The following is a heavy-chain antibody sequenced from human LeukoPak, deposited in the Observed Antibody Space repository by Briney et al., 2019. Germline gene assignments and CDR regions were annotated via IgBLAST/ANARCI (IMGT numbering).Heavy chain of an antibody. Sequence: GASVKVSCKASGYTFTGYYMHWVRQAPGQGLDWMGWINPNSGGTNYAQKFQGRVAMTRDTSISTAYMELSRLRSDDTAVYYCARSHGGITIRNWFDPWGQGTLVTVSS. J-gene: IGHJ5*02. CDR2: INPNSGGT. CDR3: ARSHGGITIRNWFDP. CDR1: GYTFTGYY. D-gene: IGHD3-3*01. V-gene: IGHV1-2*02.